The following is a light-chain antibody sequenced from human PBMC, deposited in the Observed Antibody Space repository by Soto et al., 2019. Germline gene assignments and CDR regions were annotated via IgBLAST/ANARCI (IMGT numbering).Light chain of an antibody. CDR1: SSNIGAGYD. CDR3: QSYDNSLSAYV. CDR2: GNS. Sequence: QSALAQPPSVSGAPGQKVTISCTGSSSNIGAGYDLHWYQQLPGTAPKLLLYGNSNRPSGVPDRFSGSKSGTSASPAITGLQAEDEADYYCQSYDNSLSAYVFGTGTKVTAL. J-gene: IGLJ1*01. V-gene: IGLV1-40*01.